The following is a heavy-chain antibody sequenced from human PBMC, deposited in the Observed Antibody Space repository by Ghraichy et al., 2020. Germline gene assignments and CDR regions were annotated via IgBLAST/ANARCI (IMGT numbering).Heavy chain of an antibody. Sequence: SETLSLTCAVSGGSISSGSFSWSWIRQPPGKGLEWIGYIYQSGATYYNPSLKSRVTISLDDSRNQFSLDLSPVTAADTAVYYCVRAPYDDDGFYDDGFDVWGQRIMFTVSS. CDR1: GGSISSGSFS. V-gene: IGHV4-30-2*01. D-gene: IGHD3-22*01. CDR3: VRAPYDDDGFYDDGFDV. J-gene: IGHJ3*01. CDR2: IYQSGAT.